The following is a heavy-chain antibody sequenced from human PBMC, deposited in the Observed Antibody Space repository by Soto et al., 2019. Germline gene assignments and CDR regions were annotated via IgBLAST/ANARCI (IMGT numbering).Heavy chain of an antibody. CDR1: GYTFTGYY. CDR2: INPNSGGT. CDR3: ASGRYCSSTSCYPPYYYYGLDV. V-gene: IGHV1-2*04. D-gene: IGHD2-2*01. Sequence: GASVKVACKASGYTFTGYYMHWVRQAPGQGLEWMGWINPNSGGTNYAQKFQGWVTMTRDTSISTAYMELSRLRSDDTAVYYCASGRYCSSTSCYPPYYYYGLDVWGQGATVTVSS. J-gene: IGHJ6*02.